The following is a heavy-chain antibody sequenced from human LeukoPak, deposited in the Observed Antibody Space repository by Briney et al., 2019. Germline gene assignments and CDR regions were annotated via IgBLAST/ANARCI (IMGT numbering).Heavy chain of an antibody. CDR2: ISGGSGST. CDR3: ARVRYPTGFFDY. V-gene: IGHV3-23*01. CDR1: GFTFSSYA. J-gene: IGHJ4*02. Sequence: PGGSLRLSCAASGFTFSSYAMSWVRQAPGKGLAWVSTISGGSGSTYCADSVKGRFTISRDNSKNTVFLQMNSLRVEDTAVYYCARVRYPTGFFDYWGQGTLVTVSS. D-gene: IGHD2-2*02.